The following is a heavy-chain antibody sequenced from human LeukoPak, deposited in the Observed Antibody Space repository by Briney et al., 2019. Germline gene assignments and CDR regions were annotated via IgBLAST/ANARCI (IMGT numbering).Heavy chain of an antibody. V-gene: IGHV1-58*02. Sequence: TSVKVSCKAAGFTFTSSAMQWGRQARGQRMEWIGWIVVGSGNTNYAQKFQERVTITRDMSTSTAYMELSSLRSEDTAVYYCAAIINYYGMDVCGQGTTVTVSS. J-gene: IGHJ6*02. CDR3: AAIINYYGMDV. CDR2: IVVGSGNT. CDR1: GFTFTSSA. D-gene: IGHD5-24*01.